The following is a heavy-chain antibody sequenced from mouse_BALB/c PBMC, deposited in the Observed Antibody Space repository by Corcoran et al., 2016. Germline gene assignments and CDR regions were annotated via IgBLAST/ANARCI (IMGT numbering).Heavy chain of an antibody. Sequence: QIQLVQSGPELKKPGETVKISCKASGYTFTNYGMNWVKQAAGKGLKWMGWINTYTGEPTYADDFKGRFAFSLETSASTAYLQINNLKNEDTATYFCAIYDSAWFAYGGQGTLVTVSA. V-gene: IGHV9-3-1*01. CDR2: INTYTGEP. CDR1: GYTFTNYG. J-gene: IGHJ3*01. CDR3: AIYDSAWFAY. D-gene: IGHD1-1*01.